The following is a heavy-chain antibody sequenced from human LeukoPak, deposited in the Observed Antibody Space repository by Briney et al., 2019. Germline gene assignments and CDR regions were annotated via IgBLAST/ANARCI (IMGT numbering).Heavy chain of an antibody. CDR2: ISYDGSNK. CDR3: ARGLIQLWFFDY. D-gene: IGHD5-18*01. V-gene: IGHV3-30*04. CDR1: GFTFSSYA. J-gene: IGHJ4*02. Sequence: PGGSLRLSCAASGFTFSSYAMHWARQAPGKGLEWVAVISYDGSNKYYADSVKGRFTISRDNSKNTLYLQMNSLRAEDTAVYYCARGLIQLWFFDYWGQGTLVTVSS.